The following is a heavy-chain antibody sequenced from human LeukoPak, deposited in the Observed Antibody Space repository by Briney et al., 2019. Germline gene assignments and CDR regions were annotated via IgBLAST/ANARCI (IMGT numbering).Heavy chain of an antibody. CDR3: ARVAYSSSWRERYKYYLDY. V-gene: IGHV3-23*01. CDR1: GFTFSSYG. J-gene: IGHJ4*02. D-gene: IGHD6-13*01. CDR2: ISGSGGST. Sequence: GGSLRLSCAASGFTFSSYGMSWVRQAPGKGLEWVSAISGSGGSTYYADSVKGRFTISRDNAKNSLYLQMNSLRADDTAVYYCARVAYSSSWRERYKYYLDYWGQGTLVTVSS.